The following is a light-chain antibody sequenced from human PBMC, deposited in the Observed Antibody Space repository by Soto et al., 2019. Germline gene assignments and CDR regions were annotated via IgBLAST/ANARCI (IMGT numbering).Light chain of an antibody. V-gene: IGKV3D-20*02. J-gene: IGKJ1*01. CDR2: GAS. Sequence: ENVLTQSPDTLSLSPGEGATLSCRASQTVSSNYLAWYQHRPGQAPKLIIHGASYTAPGIPDRFSGSGSGADFTLTISRLEPEDFAVYYCQQRSNWPPWTFGQGTKVEIK. CDR1: QTVSSNY. CDR3: QQRSNWPPWT.